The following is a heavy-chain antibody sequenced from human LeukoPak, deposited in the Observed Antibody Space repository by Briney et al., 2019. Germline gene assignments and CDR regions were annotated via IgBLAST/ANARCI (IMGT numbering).Heavy chain of an antibody. CDR3: ARGAEMAIDY. Sequence: SETLSLTCAVYGGSFSGYYWSWIRQPPGKGLEWIGEINHSGSTNYNPSLKSRVTISVDTSKNQFSLKLSSVTAADTAVYHCARGAEMAIDYWGQGTLVTVSS. J-gene: IGHJ4*02. V-gene: IGHV4-34*01. D-gene: IGHD5-12*01. CDR2: INHSGST. CDR1: GGSFSGYY.